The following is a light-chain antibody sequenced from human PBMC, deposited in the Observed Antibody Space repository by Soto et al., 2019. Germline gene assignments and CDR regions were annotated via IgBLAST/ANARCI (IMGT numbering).Light chain of an antibody. CDR2: EVR. CDR3: TSYAGSNNVV. J-gene: IGLJ2*01. V-gene: IGLV2-8*01. CDR1: SSDIGGYNY. Sequence: QSALTQPPSASGSPGQSVTISCTGTSSDIGGYNYVSWYQQHPGKAPKIMIYEVRNRPSGVPDRFSGSKSGNTASLTVSGLQADDEADYYCTSYAGSNNVVFGGGTKLTVL.